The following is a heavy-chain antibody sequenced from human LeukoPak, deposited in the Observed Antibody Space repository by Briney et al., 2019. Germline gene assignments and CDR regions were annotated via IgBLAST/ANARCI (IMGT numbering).Heavy chain of an antibody. CDR3: ASLGATLFDY. D-gene: IGHD1-26*01. CDR2: ISSSSSYI. Sequence: GGYLRLSCAASGFTFSSYSMNWVRQAPGKGLEWVSSISSSSSYIYYADSVKGRFTISRDNAKNSLYLQMNSLRAEDTAVYYCASLGATLFDYWGQGTLVTVSS. CDR1: GFTFSSYS. V-gene: IGHV3-21*01. J-gene: IGHJ4*02.